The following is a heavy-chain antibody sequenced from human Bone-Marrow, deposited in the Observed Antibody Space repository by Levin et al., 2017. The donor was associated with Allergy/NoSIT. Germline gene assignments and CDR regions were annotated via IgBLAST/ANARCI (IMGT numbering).Heavy chain of an antibody. CDR1: DGAVSNSNW. J-gene: IGHJ4*02. D-gene: IGHD5-24*01. CDR2: IYYTGSI. Sequence: SETLSLTCAVSDGAVSNSNWWSWVRQPPGRGLEWIGEIYYTGSINYNPSFKTPVTMSVDTAKSQFSLKLTSVTAADTAVYYCARGQVERYSGYLDLWGQGILVTVSS. CDR3: ARGQVERYSGYLDL. V-gene: IGHV4-4*02.